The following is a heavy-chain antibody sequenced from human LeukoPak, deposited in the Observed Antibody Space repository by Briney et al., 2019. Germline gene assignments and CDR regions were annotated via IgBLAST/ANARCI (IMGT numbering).Heavy chain of an antibody. D-gene: IGHD6-13*01. CDR1: GFTFSSYW. CDR2: IKQDGSEK. Sequence: GGSLRLSCAASGFTFSSYWMSWVRQAPGKGLEWVANIKQDGSEKYYVDSVKGRFTISRDNAKNSLYLQMNSLRAEDTAVYYCARLYSSSWYPRIPYYYYYYMDVWGKGTTVTVSS. J-gene: IGHJ6*03. CDR3: ARLYSSSWYPRIPYYYYYYMDV. V-gene: IGHV3-7*01.